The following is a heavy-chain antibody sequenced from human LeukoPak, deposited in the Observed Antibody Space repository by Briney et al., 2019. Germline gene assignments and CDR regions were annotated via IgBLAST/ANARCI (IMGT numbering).Heavy chain of an antibody. CDR1: GFTFSNHA. Sequence: PGGSLRLSCASSGFTFSNHAMHWVRQAPGKGLEWVAQIWYDGSNKFYADSVKGRFTISRDNSKNTAYLQMNSLRAEDTAVYYCARDGQFKSPYAFDMWGQGTMVTVSS. V-gene: IGHV3-33*08. CDR3: ARDGQFKSPYAFDM. J-gene: IGHJ3*02. D-gene: IGHD5-24*01. CDR2: IWYDGSNK.